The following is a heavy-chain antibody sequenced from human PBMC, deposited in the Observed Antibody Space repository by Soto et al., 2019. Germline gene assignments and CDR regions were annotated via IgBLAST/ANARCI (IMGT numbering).Heavy chain of an antibody. D-gene: IGHD7-27*01. CDR1: GFIFSSFG. J-gene: IGHJ4*02. CDR3: VRDLLGSGGHFDY. CDR2: IWYDGSNT. V-gene: IGHV3-33*01. Sequence: QVQLVDSGGGVVQPGRSPRLSCAASGFIFSSFGMHWVRQAPGKGLEWVAHIWYDGSNTYYADSVKGRFTISRDNSRNTLYLQMNSLRAEDTAVYHCVRDLLGSGGHFDYWGQGTLVTVSA.